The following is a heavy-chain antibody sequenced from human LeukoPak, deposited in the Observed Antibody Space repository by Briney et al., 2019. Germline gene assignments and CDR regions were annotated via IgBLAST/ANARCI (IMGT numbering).Heavy chain of an antibody. CDR1: GGSISSSSYY. Sequence: KPSETLSLTCTVSGGSISSSSYYWGWIRQPPGKGLEWIGSIYYSGSTYYNPSLKSRVTISVDTSKNQFSLKLSSVTAADTAVYYCARHYKKWEPLVCAFDIWGQGTMVTVSS. D-gene: IGHD1-26*01. J-gene: IGHJ3*02. CDR2: IYYSGST. CDR3: ARHYKKWEPLVCAFDI. V-gene: IGHV4-39*01.